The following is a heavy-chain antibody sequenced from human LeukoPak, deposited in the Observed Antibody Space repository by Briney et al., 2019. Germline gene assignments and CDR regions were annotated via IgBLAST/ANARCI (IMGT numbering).Heavy chain of an antibody. CDR3: ARNLPAADY. J-gene: IGHJ4*02. D-gene: IGHD2-2*01. Sequence: LPRGSLRLSCAASGSTFSSHTMNWVRQAPGKGLEWVSYISNTGSVIYYADSVKGRFTISRDNAKNSLYLQMNSLRAEDTAVYYCARNLPAADYWGQGTLVTVSS. V-gene: IGHV3-48*04. CDR2: ISNTGSVI. CDR1: GSTFSSHT.